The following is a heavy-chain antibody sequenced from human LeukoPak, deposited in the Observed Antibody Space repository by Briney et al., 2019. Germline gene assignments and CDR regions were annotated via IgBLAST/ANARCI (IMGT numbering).Heavy chain of an antibody. CDR1: GGPISDYY. D-gene: IGHD5-18*01. V-gene: IGHV4-4*07. J-gene: IGHJ4*02. CDR2: IYSSGST. CDR3: ARITATAMVNAFDY. Sequence: PSDTLSLTCTVSGGPISDYYWSWIRQPAGKGLEYLGRIYSSGSTDYNPSLKSRVTMSVDTSKNQISLKVKSVTAADTAVYYCARITATAMVNAFDYWGQGMLVTVSS.